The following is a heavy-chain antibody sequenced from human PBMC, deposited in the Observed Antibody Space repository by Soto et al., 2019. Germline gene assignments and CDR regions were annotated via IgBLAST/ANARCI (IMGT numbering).Heavy chain of an antibody. J-gene: IGHJ6*02. CDR3: ARRDYYSGMDV. CDR2: IYYSGST. Sequence: QVQLQESGPGLVKPSETLSLTCTVSGGSVSSGSYYWSWIRQPPGKGLEWIGYIYYSGSTNYNPSLKSRVTICGDMSKNQFSLKLSSVTAADTAVYYCARRDYYSGMDVWGQGTTVTVSS. V-gene: IGHV4-61*01. CDR1: GGSVSSGSYY.